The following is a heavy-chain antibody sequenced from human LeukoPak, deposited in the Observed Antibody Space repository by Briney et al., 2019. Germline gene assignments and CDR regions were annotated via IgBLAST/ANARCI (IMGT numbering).Heavy chain of an antibody. Sequence: SETLSLTCTVSGGSISSSSYYWGWIRQPPGKGLEWIGSIYYSGSTYYNPSLKSRVTISVDTSKNQFSLKLSSVTAADTAVYYCARPDGDFYYFDYWGQGTLVTVSP. D-gene: IGHD4-17*01. CDR3: ARPDGDFYYFDY. V-gene: IGHV4-39*01. CDR2: IYYSGST. CDR1: GGSISSSSYY. J-gene: IGHJ4*02.